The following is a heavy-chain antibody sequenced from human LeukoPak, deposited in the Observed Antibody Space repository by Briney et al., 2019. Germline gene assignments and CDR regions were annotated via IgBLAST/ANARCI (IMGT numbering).Heavy chain of an antibody. D-gene: IGHD3-16*01. CDR3: ARGLSATDNWFDP. V-gene: IGHV4-59*01. J-gene: IGHJ5*02. Sequence: SETLSLTCSVSGGSISSYYWSWIRQPPGKGLELIGYIYYSGSTNYNPSLKSRVTISVDTSKNQFSLKLSSVTAADTAVYYCARGLSATDNWFDPWGQGTLVTVSS. CDR1: GGSISSYY. CDR2: IYYSGST.